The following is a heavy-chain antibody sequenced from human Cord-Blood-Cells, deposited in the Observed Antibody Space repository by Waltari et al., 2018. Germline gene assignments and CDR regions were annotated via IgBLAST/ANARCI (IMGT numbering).Heavy chain of an antibody. Sequence: QVQLVESGGGVVQPGRSLRLSCAASGFTFSRYGIPWVRKAPGKGLEWVAVISYDGSNKYYADSVKGRFTISRDNSKNTLYLQMNSLRAEDTAVYYCAKELDGGWYYFDYWGQGTLVTVSS. CDR2: ISYDGSNK. J-gene: IGHJ4*02. D-gene: IGHD6-19*01. V-gene: IGHV3-30*18. CDR1: GFTFSRYG. CDR3: AKELDGGWYYFDY.